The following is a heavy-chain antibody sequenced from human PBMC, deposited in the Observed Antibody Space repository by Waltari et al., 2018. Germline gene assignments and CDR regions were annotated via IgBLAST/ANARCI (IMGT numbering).Heavy chain of an antibody. J-gene: IGHJ6*03. CDR2: IYYSGST. V-gene: IGHV4-59*01. CDR3: ARAVAVADYYYYYYMDV. Sequence: QVQLQESGPGLVKPSETLSLTCTVSGGSISSYYWSWIRQPPGKGLEWIGYIYYSGSTNYNPSLKILVTISVDTSKNQFSLKLSSVTAADTAVYYCARAVAVADYYYYYYMDVWGKGTTVTVSS. CDR1: GGSISSYY. D-gene: IGHD6-19*01.